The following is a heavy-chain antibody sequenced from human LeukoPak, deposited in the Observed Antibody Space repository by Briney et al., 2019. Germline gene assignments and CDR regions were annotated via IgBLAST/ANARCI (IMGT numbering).Heavy chain of an antibody. CDR2: IYHSGST. Sequence: PSETLSLTCAVSGGSISSISSNNWAWIRQPPGKGLEWIGEIYHSGSTNYNPSLKSRVTISVDKSKNQFSLKLSSVTAADTAVYYCARDQPFYDSSGYYYFDYWGQGTLVTVSS. J-gene: IGHJ4*02. CDR1: GGSISSISSNN. V-gene: IGHV4-39*07. D-gene: IGHD3-22*01. CDR3: ARDQPFYDSSGYYYFDY.